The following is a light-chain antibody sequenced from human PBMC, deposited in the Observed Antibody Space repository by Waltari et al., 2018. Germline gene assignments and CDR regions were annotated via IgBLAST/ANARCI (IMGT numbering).Light chain of an antibody. Sequence: DIMMTQSPISLPVSPGEPAYISCRSSQSLLHSNGYHYLDWYLQKPGQSPQLLIYFGSNRASGVADRFSGSASGTDFTLKVSRVEADDVGVYFCMQGLQIPFTFGQGTKLEI. CDR1: QSLLHSNGYHY. V-gene: IGKV2-28*01. J-gene: IGKJ2*01. CDR2: FGS. CDR3: MQGLQIPFT.